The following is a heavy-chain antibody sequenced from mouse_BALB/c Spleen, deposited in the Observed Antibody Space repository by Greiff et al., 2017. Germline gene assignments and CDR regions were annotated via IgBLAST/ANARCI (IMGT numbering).Heavy chain of an antibody. CDR3: ARYDYDVGFAY. V-gene: IGHV1-53*01. CDR1: GYTFTSYY. Sequence: VQLQQSGAELVRPGTSVKLSCKASGYTFTSYYMYWVKQRPGQGLEWIGEINPSNGGTNFNEKFKSKATLTVDKSSSTAYMELRSLASEDSAVYYCARYDYDVGFAYWGQGTLVTVSA. CDR2: INPSNGGT. J-gene: IGHJ3*01. D-gene: IGHD2-4*01.